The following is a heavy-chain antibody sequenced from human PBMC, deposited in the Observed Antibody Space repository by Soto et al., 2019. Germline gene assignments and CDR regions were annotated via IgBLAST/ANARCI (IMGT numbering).Heavy chain of an antibody. Sequence: EVQLVESGGGLVKPGGSLRLSCAASGFTFSSYSMSWVRQAPGKGLEWVSSISSSSSYIFYADSVKGRFTISRDNAKHTLYLHMNILIDDGTTVYYCAIDREAALQHYCFDPWGQGTLVTVSS. V-gene: IGHV3-21*01. CDR2: ISSSSSYI. CDR3: AIDREAALQHYCFDP. D-gene: IGHD6-6*01. CDR1: GFTFSSYS. J-gene: IGHJ5*02.